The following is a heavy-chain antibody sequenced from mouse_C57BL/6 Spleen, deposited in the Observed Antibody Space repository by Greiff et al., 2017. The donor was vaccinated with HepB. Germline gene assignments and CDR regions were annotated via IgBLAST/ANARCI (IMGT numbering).Heavy chain of an antibody. CDR3: ARSGIYYGSSPFAY. CDR2: INPNNGGT. Sequence: VQLQQSGPELVKPGASVKISCKASGYTFTDYYMNWVKQSHGKSLEWIGDINPNNGGTSYNQKFKGKATLTVDKSSSTAYMELRSLTSEDSAVYYCARSGIYYGSSPFAYWGQGTLVTVSA. V-gene: IGHV1-26*01. J-gene: IGHJ3*01. CDR1: GYTFTDYY. D-gene: IGHD1-1*01.